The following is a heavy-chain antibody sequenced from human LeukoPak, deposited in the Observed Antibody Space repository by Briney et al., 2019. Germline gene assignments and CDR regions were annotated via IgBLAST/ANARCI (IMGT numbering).Heavy chain of an antibody. CDR2: IIPIFGIA. V-gene: IGHV1-69*04. J-gene: IGHJ4*02. CDR3: ARVDEGY. Sequence: SVKVSCKAPGGTFSSYAISWVRQAPGQGLEWMGRIIPIFGIANYAQKFQGRVTITADKSTSTAYMELSSLRSEDTAVYYCARVDEGYWGQGTLVTVSS. D-gene: IGHD3-9*01. CDR1: GGTFSSYA.